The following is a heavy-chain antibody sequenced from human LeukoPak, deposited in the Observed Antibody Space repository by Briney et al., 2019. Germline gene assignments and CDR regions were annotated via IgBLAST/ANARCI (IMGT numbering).Heavy chain of an antibody. CDR3: ARDQAGYSRSRGMDV. CDR1: GFTFSSYS. CDR2: ISSSSSYI. Sequence: PGGSLRLSCAASGFTFSSYSMNWVRQAPGKGLEWVSSISSSSSYIYYADSVKGRFTISRDNAKNSLYLQMNSLRAEDTAVYYCARDQAGYSRSRGMDVWGQGTTVTVSS. J-gene: IGHJ6*02. D-gene: IGHD2-15*01. V-gene: IGHV3-21*01.